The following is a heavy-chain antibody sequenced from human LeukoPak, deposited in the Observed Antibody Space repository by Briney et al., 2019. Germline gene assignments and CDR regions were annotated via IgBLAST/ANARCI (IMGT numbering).Heavy chain of an antibody. CDR1: GFSFSSYG. V-gene: IGHV3-64*01. Sequence: GGSLRLSCAASGFSFSSYGMHWVRQAPGKGLEYVSAISSNGQITYYAPSVKGRFTISRDNSKNTLDLQMGRLRPEDMAVYYCTSDGFDIWGQGTMVTVSS. CDR2: ISSNGQIT. J-gene: IGHJ3*02. CDR3: TSDGFDI.